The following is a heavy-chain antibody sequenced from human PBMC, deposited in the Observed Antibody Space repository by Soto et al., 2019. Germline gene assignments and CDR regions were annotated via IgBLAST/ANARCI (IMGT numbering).Heavy chain of an antibody. J-gene: IGHJ6*02. CDR1: GYTFTGYY. Sequence: ASVKVSCKASGYTFTGYYMHWVRQAPGQGLEWVGWINPNSGGKNYAQKFQGWVTMTRDTSISTAYMELSRLRSDDTAVYYCARGIGVYVAYYYYGMDVWGRGTTVTVSS. V-gene: IGHV1-2*04. CDR2: INPNSGGK. CDR3: ARGIGVYVAYYYYGMDV. D-gene: IGHD2-8*01.